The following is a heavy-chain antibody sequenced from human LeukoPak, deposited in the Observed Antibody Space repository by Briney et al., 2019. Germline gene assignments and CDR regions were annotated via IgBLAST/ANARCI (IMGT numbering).Heavy chain of an antibody. D-gene: IGHD5-18*01. Sequence: ASVKVSCKASGYTFTGYYMHWVRQAPGQGLEWMGWINPNSGGTNYAQKFQGRVTMTRDTSISTAYIELSRLRSDDTAVYYCARTVYSYGLYYFDYWGQGTLVTVSS. CDR1: GYTFTGYY. CDR3: ARTVYSYGLYYFDY. J-gene: IGHJ4*02. V-gene: IGHV1-2*02. CDR2: INPNSGGT.